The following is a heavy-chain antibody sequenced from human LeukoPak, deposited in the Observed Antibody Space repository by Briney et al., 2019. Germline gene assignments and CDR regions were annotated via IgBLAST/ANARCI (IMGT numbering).Heavy chain of an antibody. V-gene: IGHV3-23*01. CDR2: ISGSGGST. D-gene: IGHD3-22*01. CDR1: GFTFSNYA. CDR3: ASPNYYDSSGYWYYFDY. J-gene: IGHJ4*02. Sequence: GGSLRLSCAASGFTFSNYAMSWVRQAPGKGLEWVSAISGSGGSTYYADSVKGRFTISRDNSKNTLYLQMNSLRAEDTAVYYCASPNYYDSSGYWYYFDYWGQGTLVTVSP.